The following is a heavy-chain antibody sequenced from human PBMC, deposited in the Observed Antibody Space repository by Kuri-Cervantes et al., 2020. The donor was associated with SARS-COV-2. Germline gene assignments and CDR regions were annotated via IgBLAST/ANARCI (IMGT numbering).Heavy chain of an antibody. V-gene: IGHV3-30*04. J-gene: IGHJ4*02. CDR1: GFTFSSYA. Sequence: GESLKISCAASGFTFSSYAMHWVRQAPGKGLEWVAVISYDGSNKYYADSVKGRFTISRDNSKNSLYLQMNSLRVEDTAVYYCGTLFKYESSAYRPIENWGQGILVTVSS. CDR2: ISYDGSNK. CDR3: GTLFKYESSAYRPIEN. D-gene: IGHD3-22*01.